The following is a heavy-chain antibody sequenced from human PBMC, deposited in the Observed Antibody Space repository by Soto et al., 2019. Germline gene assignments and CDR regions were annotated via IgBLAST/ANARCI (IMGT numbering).Heavy chain of an antibody. V-gene: IGHV1-46*01. J-gene: IGHJ4*02. D-gene: IGHD3-10*01. Sequence: QVQLVQSGAEVRKPGASVKVSCKASGYTFTSYNMHWLRQAPGQGLEWMGLINPSVGSTSYAQKLQGRVTMNRDTSTCTVYMGLSSLRSEVNSCSYCARAGAGYFDYWGQGTLVTVSS. CDR1: GYTFTSYN. CDR2: INPSVGST. CDR3: ARAGAGYFDY.